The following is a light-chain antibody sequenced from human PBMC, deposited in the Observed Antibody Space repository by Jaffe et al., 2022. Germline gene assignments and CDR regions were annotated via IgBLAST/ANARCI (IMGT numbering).Light chain of an antibody. CDR3: SSYTTSSTKV. CDR2: EVN. Sequence: QSALTQPASVSGSPGQSITISCTGTSSDVGNYNSVSWYQQHPGKAPKLIIYEVNNRPSGVSDRFSDSKSGNTASLTISGLQAEDEADYYCSSYTTSSTKVFGGGTKLTVL. V-gene: IGLV2-14*01. CDR1: SSDVGNYNS. J-gene: IGLJ3*02.